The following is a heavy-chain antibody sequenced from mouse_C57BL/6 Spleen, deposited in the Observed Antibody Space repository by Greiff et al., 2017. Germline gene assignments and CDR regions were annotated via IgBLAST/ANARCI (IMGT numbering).Heavy chain of an antibody. Sequence: EVKLQESGPGLVKPSQSLSLTCSVTGYSITSGYYWNWIRQFPGNKLEWMGYISYDGSNNYNPSLKNRISITRDTSKNQFFLKLNSVTTEDTATYYCASGYDGYYPAWFAYWGQGTLVTVSA. CDR3: ASGYDGYYPAWFAY. D-gene: IGHD2-3*01. CDR2: ISYDGSN. V-gene: IGHV3-6*01. J-gene: IGHJ3*01. CDR1: GYSITSGYY.